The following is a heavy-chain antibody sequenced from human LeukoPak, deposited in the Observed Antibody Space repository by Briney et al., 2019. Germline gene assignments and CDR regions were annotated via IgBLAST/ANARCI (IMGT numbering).Heavy chain of an antibody. CDR1: GYTFISYG. J-gene: IGHJ5*02. CDR3: TRDQSSSWPGDWFDP. D-gene: IGHD6-13*01. Sequence: GASVKVSCKGSGYTFISYGISWGRHAPGQGLEWMGWISAYTNNTKYAQKFQGRVTMTIDTSTSTAYMELRSLRSDDTAVYYCTRDQSSSWPGDWFDPWGQGTLVTVSS. V-gene: IGHV1-18*04. CDR2: ISAYTNNT.